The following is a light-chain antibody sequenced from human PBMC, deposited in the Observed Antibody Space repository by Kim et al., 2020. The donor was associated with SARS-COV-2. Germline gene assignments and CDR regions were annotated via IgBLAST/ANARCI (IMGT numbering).Light chain of an antibody. CDR3: QQYEDLPYT. Sequence: SASVGHEVNITCQASRDISNYLNWYQQKPGRAPNLLIYDASNLHTGVSSRFSGTGSGTEFTFTINSLQPEDVATYFCQQYEDLPYTFGQGTKLEI. V-gene: IGKV1-33*01. J-gene: IGKJ2*01. CDR1: RDISNY. CDR2: DAS.